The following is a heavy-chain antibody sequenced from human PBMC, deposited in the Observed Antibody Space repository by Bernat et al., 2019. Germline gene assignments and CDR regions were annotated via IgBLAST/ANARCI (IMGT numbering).Heavy chain of an antibody. J-gene: IGHJ4*02. D-gene: IGHD2-21*02. CDR3: TKYGGNSV. Sequence: EVQVVTSGGGLVQPGESLRLSCAASGFTVGDHHMNWVRQAQGKGLEWVAVIYNGGATYYADSVQGRFTISRASSKNTVYLQMSGLRAEDTAVYYCTKYGGNSVWDQETRVTVSS. CDR2: IYNGGAT. CDR1: GFTVGDHH. V-gene: IGHV3-66*01.